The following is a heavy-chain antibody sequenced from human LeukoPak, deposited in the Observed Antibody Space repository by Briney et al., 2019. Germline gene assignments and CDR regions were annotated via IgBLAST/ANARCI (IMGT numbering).Heavy chain of an antibody. CDR1: GYSFTNYW. CDR3: ARRYCSGGSCNFDY. Sequence: GECLKISCKGSGYSFTNYWIGWVRQMPGKGLEWMGSIYPSDSDTRYSPSFQGQVTISADKSISTAYLQWSSLKASDTAMFYCARRYCSGGSCNFDYWGQGTLVTVSS. V-gene: IGHV5-51*01. D-gene: IGHD2-15*01. CDR2: IYPSDSDT. J-gene: IGHJ4*02.